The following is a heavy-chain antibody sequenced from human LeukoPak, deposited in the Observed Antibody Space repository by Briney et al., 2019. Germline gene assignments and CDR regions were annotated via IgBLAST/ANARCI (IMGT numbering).Heavy chain of an antibody. CDR2: IYESGQTT. Sequence: GGSLRLSCVGSGFTFSSHAMSWVRQAPEKGLEWVSGIYESGQTTHYADSVRGRFSISRDNSKNTLYLQMDSLRGEDTAIYYCAKDYRIGYSDHFDYWGQGALVTVSS. CDR3: AKDYRIGYSDHFDY. CDR1: GFTFSSHA. J-gene: IGHJ4*02. D-gene: IGHD2-21*01. V-gene: IGHV3-23*01.